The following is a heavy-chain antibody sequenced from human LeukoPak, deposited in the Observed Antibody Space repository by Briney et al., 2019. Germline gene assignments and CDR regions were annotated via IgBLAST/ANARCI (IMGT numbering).Heavy chain of an antibody. V-gene: IGHV1-69*05. CDR3: ARDHDSSGYINWFDP. D-gene: IGHD3-22*01. Sequence: SVKVSCKASGGTFSSYAISWVRQAPGQGLEWMGGIIPIFGTANYAQKFQGRVTITTDESTSTAYMELSSLRSEDTAVYYCARDHDSSGYINWFDPGGQGTLVTVSS. CDR2: IIPIFGTA. J-gene: IGHJ5*02. CDR1: GGTFSSYA.